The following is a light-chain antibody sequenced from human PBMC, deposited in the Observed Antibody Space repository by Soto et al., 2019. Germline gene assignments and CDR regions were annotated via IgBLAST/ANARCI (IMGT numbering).Light chain of an antibody. CDR3: QQYHRYST. Sequence: DIQMTQSPPTLSASVGGRLTITFRASQSINAWLAWYQQKPGKAPKLLIYDVSTLDSGVPSRFSGSASGTEFTLTISSLESDDFATYYCQQYHRYSTFGQGTKVDIK. J-gene: IGKJ1*01. CDR1: QSINAW. CDR2: DVS. V-gene: IGKV1-5*01.